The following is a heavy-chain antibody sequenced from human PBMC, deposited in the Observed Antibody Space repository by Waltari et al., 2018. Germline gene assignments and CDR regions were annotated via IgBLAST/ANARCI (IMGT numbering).Heavy chain of an antibody. CDR3: ARCLXXSVGFDP. J-gene: IGHJ5*02. CDR1: GXTFTNFP. Sequence: QVQLVQSGAEVKKPGAXVKVSCKASGXTFTNFPIHWVRQAPGQRLEWMGWINAGNGXTKYSPKFXGRVXITXDTSAXTXYMELSSLXXEDTXVYYCARCLXXSVGFDPXGQGTLVTVXS. CDR2: INAGNGXT. D-gene: IGHD2-15*01. V-gene: IGHV1-3*01.